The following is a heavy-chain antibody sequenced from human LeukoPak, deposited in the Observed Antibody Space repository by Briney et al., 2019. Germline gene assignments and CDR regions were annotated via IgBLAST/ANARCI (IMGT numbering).Heavy chain of an antibody. CDR1: GYTFTGYY. V-gene: IGHV1-2*02. Sequence: AASVKVSCKASGYTFTGYYMHWVRQAPGRGLEWMGWINPNSGGTNYAQKFQGRVTMTRDTSISTAYMELSRLRSDDTAVYYCARDLRFLEWLPFDYWGQGTLVTVSS. CDR2: INPNSGGT. D-gene: IGHD3-3*01. J-gene: IGHJ4*02. CDR3: ARDLRFLEWLPFDY.